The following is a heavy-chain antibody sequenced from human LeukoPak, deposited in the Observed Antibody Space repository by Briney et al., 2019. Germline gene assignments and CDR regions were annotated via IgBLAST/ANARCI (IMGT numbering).Heavy chain of an antibody. D-gene: IGHD6-6*01. Sequence: GRSLRLSCAASGFTFSYYGMHWVRQAPGKGLEWVAVIWYDGSNKYYADSVKGRFTISRDNSKNTLYQQMNSLRAEDTAVYYCARVHFSSSPYFDYWGQGTLVTVSS. V-gene: IGHV3-33*01. CDR2: IWYDGSNK. CDR3: ARVHFSSSPYFDY. J-gene: IGHJ4*02. CDR1: GFTFSYYG.